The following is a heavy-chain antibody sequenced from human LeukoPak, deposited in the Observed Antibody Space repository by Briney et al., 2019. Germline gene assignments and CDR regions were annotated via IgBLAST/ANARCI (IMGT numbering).Heavy chain of an antibody. Sequence: GGSLRLSCAASGFTFSTYGMSWVRQAPGKGLEWVSGISGSGDNTHYADSVKGRFTISRDNSKDTLYLQMNSLRAEDTAVYYCARDNVLRYFDWSLNWFDPWGQGTLVTVSS. V-gene: IGHV3-23*01. CDR3: ARDNVLRYFDWSLNWFDP. CDR2: ISGSGDNT. D-gene: IGHD3-9*01. CDR1: GFTFSTYG. J-gene: IGHJ5*02.